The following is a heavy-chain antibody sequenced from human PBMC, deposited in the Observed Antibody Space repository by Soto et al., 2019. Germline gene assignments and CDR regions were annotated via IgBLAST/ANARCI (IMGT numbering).Heavy chain of an antibody. D-gene: IGHD2-15*01. J-gene: IGHJ5*02. CDR2: INTANGKP. CDR1: GYIFNTYS. CDR3: ARGDGSCYGGYWFDP. Sequence: ASVKVSCKASGYIFNTYSMHWVRQAPGQRLEWMGWINTANGKPEYSQKFQGRVTFARDTAASTAYMELTSLRSEDMAVYYCARGDGSCYGGYWFDPWGQGTLVTVSS. V-gene: IGHV1-3*04.